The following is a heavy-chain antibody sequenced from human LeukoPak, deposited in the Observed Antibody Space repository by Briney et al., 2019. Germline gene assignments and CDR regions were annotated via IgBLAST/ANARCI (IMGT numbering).Heavy chain of an antibody. CDR2: IIPIFGTA. Sequence: SVNVSCKASGGTFSSYAISWVRQAPGQGLEWMGGIIPIFGTANYAQKFQGRVTITADKSTSTAYMELSSLRSEDTAVYYCASSNGYSSGWYLPITDYWGQGTLVTVSS. D-gene: IGHD6-19*01. CDR1: GGTFSSYA. J-gene: IGHJ4*02. V-gene: IGHV1-69*06. CDR3: ASSNGYSSGWYLPITDY.